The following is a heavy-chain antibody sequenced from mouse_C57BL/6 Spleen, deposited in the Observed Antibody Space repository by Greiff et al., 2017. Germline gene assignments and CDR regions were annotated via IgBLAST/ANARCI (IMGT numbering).Heavy chain of an antibody. D-gene: IGHD2-4*01. CDR3: ARWGGDYYGYFDV. J-gene: IGHJ1*03. Sequence: VQLQQPGAELVKPGASVKLSCKASGYTFTSYWMHWVKQRPGRGLEWIGRIDPNSGGTKYNEKFKSKATLTVDKPSSTAYMQLSSRTSDDSAVYYCARWGGDYYGYFDVWGTGTTVTVSS. V-gene: IGHV1-72*01. CDR2: IDPNSGGT. CDR1: GYTFTSYW.